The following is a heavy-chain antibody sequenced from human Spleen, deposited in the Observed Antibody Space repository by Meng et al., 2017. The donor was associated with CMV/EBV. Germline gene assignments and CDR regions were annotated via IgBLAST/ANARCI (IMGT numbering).Heavy chain of an antibody. J-gene: IGHJ4*02. Sequence: CSVSGGSVSSPTYYWSWLRLPPGKGLEWIGYIYYAESTDYNPSLKSRVTISLDTSKNQFSLKLRSVSAADTAKYYCARFATTVLTTWGQGALVTVSS. V-gene: IGHV4-61*01. D-gene: IGHD4-17*01. CDR1: GGSVSSPTYY. CDR3: ARFATTVLTT. CDR2: IYYAEST.